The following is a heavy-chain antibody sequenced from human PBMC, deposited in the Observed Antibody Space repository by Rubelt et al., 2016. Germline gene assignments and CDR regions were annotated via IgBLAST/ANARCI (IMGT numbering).Heavy chain of an antibody. Sequence: QVQLVESGGGLVKPGGSLRLSCAASGFTFSDYYMSWIRQAPGKGLEWVSYISSSSSYTNYADSVKGRFTISRDNAKNSLYLQMNSLRAEDTAVYYCARVQQRRVYNGDIDYWGQGTLVTVSS. D-gene: IGHD6-13*01. CDR1: GFTFSDYY. CDR3: ARVQQRRVYNGDIDY. V-gene: IGHV3-11*06. CDR2: ISSSSSYT. J-gene: IGHJ4*02.